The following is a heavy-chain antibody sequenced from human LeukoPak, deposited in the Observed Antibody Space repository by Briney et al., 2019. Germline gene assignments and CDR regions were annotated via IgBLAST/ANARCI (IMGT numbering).Heavy chain of an antibody. D-gene: IGHD4-23*01. Sequence: GGSLRLSCAASGFTFSSYAMHWVRQAPCKGLEWVAVISYDGSNKYYADSVKGRFTISRDNSKNTLFLQMNSLRAEDTAVYYCARRGDGGRSFDYWGQGTLVTVSS. CDR2: ISYDGSNK. CDR3: ARRGDGGRSFDY. J-gene: IGHJ4*02. V-gene: IGHV3-30*14. CDR1: GFTFSSYA.